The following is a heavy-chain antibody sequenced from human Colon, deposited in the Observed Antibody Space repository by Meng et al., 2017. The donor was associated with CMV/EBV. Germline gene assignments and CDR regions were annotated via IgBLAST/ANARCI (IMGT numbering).Heavy chain of an antibody. D-gene: IGHD1-26*01. CDR1: GFSFSRCS. V-gene: IGHV3-23*01. CDR2: ISGTIDKT. Sequence: GESLKISCAASGFSFSRCSMSWIRQAPGKGLEWVATISGTIDKTYTAEAVKGRFTIPRDNSKDTLYLHMDTLRAEDTAVYYCAKGGGRPWEVPDSWGQGTLVTVSS. J-gene: IGHJ4*02. CDR3: AKGGGRPWEVPDS.